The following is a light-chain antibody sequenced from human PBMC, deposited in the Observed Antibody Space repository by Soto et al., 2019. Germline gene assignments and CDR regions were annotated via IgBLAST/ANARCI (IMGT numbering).Light chain of an antibody. V-gene: IGKV1-39*01. J-gene: IGKJ5*01. CDR1: QSIGNY. CDR2: TAS. CDR3: QQSHSTVA. Sequence: DIQITQSPSSLSASVGDRVTITCRASQSIGNYLSWYQQKPGKAPNLLMYTASSLQSGVPSRLSGGGAGTYFTITIKSLQPEDFATYYCQQSHSTVAFGQGTRLEIK.